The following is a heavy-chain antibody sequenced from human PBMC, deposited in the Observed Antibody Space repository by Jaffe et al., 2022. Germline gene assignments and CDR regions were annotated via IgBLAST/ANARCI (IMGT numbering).Heavy chain of an antibody. CDR1: GFTFDDYA. J-gene: IGHJ4*02. CDR2: ISWNSGSI. V-gene: IGHV3-9*01. CDR3: AKDMYMDTAMVTADY. Sequence: EVQLVESGGGLVQPGRSLRLSCAASGFTFDDYAMHWVRQAPGKGLEWVSGISWNSGSIGYADSVKGRFTISRDNAKNSLYLQMNSLRVEDTALYYCAKDMYMDTAMVTADYWGQGTLVTVSS. D-gene: IGHD5-18*01.